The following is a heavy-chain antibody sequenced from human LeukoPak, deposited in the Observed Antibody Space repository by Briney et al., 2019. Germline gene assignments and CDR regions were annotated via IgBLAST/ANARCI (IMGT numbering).Heavy chain of an antibody. CDR2: IKQDGSEK. CDR1: GFTFSSYW. Sequence: GGSLRLSCAASGFTFSSYWMTWVRQAPGKGLEWVANIKQDGSEKYYVDSVKGRFTISRDNAKSSLYLQMNSLRAEDTAVYYCARDRVDFWSGYPYWGQGTLVTVSS. CDR3: ARDRVDFWSGYPY. D-gene: IGHD3-3*01. V-gene: IGHV3-7*01. J-gene: IGHJ4*02.